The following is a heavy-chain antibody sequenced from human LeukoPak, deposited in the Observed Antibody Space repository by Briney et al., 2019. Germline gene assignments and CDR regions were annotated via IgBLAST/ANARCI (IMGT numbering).Heavy chain of an antibody. CDR1: GFSLSTSGVG. D-gene: IGHD1-1*01. J-gene: IGHJ3*02. Sequence: NVSGPTLVKPTQTLTLTCTFSGFSLSTSGVGVGWIRQSPGKALEWLALIYWDDDKRYSPSLKSRLTITKDTSKHQVVLTITNMDPVDTATYYCAHSWNWLNAFDIWGQGTMVTVSS. CDR2: IYWDDDK. CDR3: AHSWNWLNAFDI. V-gene: IGHV2-5*02.